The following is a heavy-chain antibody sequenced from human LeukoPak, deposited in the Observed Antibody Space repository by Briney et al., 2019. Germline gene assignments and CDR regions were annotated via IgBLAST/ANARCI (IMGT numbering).Heavy chain of an antibody. CDR2: IIPIFGTA. Sequence: GSSVKVSCKASGGTFSSYAISWVRQAPGQGLEWMGGIIPIFGTADYAQKFQGRGTITTDESTSTAYMELSSLRSEDTAVYYCARDRASSSWFDYWGQGTLVTVSS. CDR1: GGTFSSYA. V-gene: IGHV1-69*05. CDR3: ARDRASSSWFDY. D-gene: IGHD6-13*01. J-gene: IGHJ4*02.